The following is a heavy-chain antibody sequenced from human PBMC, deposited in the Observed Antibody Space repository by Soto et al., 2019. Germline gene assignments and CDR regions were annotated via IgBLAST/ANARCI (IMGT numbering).Heavy chain of an antibody. CDR3: ARGARRAVLRFLEWLLHDAFDI. CDR2: INHSGST. D-gene: IGHD3-3*01. J-gene: IGHJ3*02. Sequence: PSETLSLTCAVYGGSFSGYYWSWIRQPPGKGLEWIGEINHSGSTNYNPSLKSRVTISVDTSKNQFSLKLSSVTAADTAVYYCARGARRAVLRFLEWLLHDAFDIWGQGTMVTV. V-gene: IGHV4-34*01. CDR1: GGSFSGYY.